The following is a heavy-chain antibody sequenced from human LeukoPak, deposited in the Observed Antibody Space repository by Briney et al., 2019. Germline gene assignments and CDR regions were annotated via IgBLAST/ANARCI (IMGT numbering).Heavy chain of an antibody. Sequence: ASVKVSCKASGYTFTSYYMYWVRQAPGQGLEWMGIINPSGGSTSYAQKFQGRVTMTRDTSTSTVYMELSSLRSEDTAVYYCARGPMPAYYYDSSGYYPDYWGQGTLVTVSS. CDR3: ARGPMPAYYYDSSGYYPDY. J-gene: IGHJ4*02. CDR1: GYTFTSYY. D-gene: IGHD3-22*01. V-gene: IGHV1-46*01. CDR2: INPSGGST.